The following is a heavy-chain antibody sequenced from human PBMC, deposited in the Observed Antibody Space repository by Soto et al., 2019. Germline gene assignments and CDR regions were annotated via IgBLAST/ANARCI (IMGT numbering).Heavy chain of an antibody. CDR2: IYTGGST. J-gene: IGHJ5*02. D-gene: IGHD4-17*01. Sequence: EVQLVESGGGLIQPGGSLRLSCAASGFTVSRDYMSWVRQAPGKGLEWVSVIYTGGSTYYADSVKGRFTFSRDNPKNTLYLQMNNLRAEDKAVYYCARAYGGNPALFDPWGQGTLVTVSS. V-gene: IGHV3-53*01. CDR3: ARAYGGNPALFDP. CDR1: GFTVSRDY.